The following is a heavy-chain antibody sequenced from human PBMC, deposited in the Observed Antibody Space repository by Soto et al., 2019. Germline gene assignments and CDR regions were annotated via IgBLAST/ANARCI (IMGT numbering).Heavy chain of an antibody. D-gene: IGHD5-12*01. CDR2: INPNNGDT. Sequence: XSVKVSCKAFGYTFTGYYIHWVRQAPGQRLEWMGWINPNNGDTNYAQNFQGRVTMTRDTSTRTAYMDLNSLTFDDTAVYYCAGHSGYDYVFDYWGQGTLVTVSS. J-gene: IGHJ4*02. V-gene: IGHV1-2*02. CDR3: AGHSGYDYVFDY. CDR1: GYTFTGYY.